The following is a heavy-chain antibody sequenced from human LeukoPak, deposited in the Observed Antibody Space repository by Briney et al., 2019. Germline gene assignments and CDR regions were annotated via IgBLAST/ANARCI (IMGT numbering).Heavy chain of an antibody. CDR1: GGSFSGYY. J-gene: IGHJ4*02. Sequence: SETLSLTCAVYGGSFSGYYWSWIRQPPGKGLEWIGEINHSGSTNYNPSLKSRVTISVDTSKNQFSLKLSSVTAADTAVYYCARTSLGGTMIVPSVINRGQGTLVTVSS. D-gene: IGHD3-22*01. CDR2: INHSGST. V-gene: IGHV4-34*01. CDR3: ARTSLGGTMIVPSVIN.